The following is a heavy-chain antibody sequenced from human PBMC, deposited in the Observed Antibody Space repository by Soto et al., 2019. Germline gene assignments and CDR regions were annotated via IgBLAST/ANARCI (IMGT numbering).Heavy chain of an antibody. CDR3: ARGVPAAIYLVDY. CDR1: GFTFSSYG. Sequence: GGSLRLSCAASGFTFSSYGLHWVRQAPGKGLEWVAVIWYDGSNKYYADSVKGRFTISRDNSKNTLYLQMNSLRAEDTAVYYCARGVPAAIYLVDYWGQGTLVTFSS. J-gene: IGHJ4*02. D-gene: IGHD2-2*01. CDR2: IWYDGSNK. V-gene: IGHV3-33*01.